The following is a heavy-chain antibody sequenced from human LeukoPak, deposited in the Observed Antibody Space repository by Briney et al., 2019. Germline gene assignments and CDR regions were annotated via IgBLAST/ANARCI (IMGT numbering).Heavy chain of an antibody. D-gene: IGHD3-22*01. V-gene: IGHV4-30-2*01. CDR1: GGSISSGGYS. CDR2: IYHSGST. Sequence: PSETLSLTCAVSGGSISSGGYSCSWSRHPPGKRLEWIGYIYHSGSTYYNPSLKRRVTISVDRSKNQFSLKLSSVTAADTAVYYCARAYDSSGYYPAPYFDYWGQGTLVTVSS. J-gene: IGHJ4*02. CDR3: ARAYDSSGYYPAPYFDY.